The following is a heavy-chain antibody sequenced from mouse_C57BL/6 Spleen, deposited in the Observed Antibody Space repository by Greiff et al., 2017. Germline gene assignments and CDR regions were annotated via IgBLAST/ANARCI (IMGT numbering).Heavy chain of an antibody. Sequence: EVQLVESGGGLVKPGGSLKLSCAASGFTFSDYGMHWVRQAPEKGLEWVAYISSGSSTIYYADTVKGRFTISRDTAKNTMFLQMTSLRSEDTAMYYCASGYGNYQYYYAMDYWGQGTSVTVSS. D-gene: IGHD2-1*01. CDR1: GFTFSDYG. CDR2: ISSGSSTI. CDR3: ASGYGNYQYYYAMDY. V-gene: IGHV5-17*01. J-gene: IGHJ4*01.